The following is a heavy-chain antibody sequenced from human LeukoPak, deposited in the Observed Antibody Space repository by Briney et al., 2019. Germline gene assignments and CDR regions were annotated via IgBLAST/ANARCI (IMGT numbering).Heavy chain of an antibody. Sequence: SETLSLTCTVSGGSISSYYWSWIRQPPGKGLEWIGYIYYSGSTNYNPSLKSRVTISVDTSKNQFSLKLSSVTAADTAVYYCASGRYFDWLLYDRRGHFDYWGQGTLVTVSS. CDR3: ASGRYFDWLLYDRRGHFDY. CDR2: IYYSGST. D-gene: IGHD3-9*01. V-gene: IGHV4-59*12. J-gene: IGHJ4*02. CDR1: GGSISSYY.